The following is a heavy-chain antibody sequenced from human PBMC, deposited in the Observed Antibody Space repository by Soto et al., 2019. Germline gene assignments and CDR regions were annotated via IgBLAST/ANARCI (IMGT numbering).Heavy chain of an antibody. Sequence: PSETLSLTCTVSGGSTTSAGYYWRWIRQHPGKGLEWIGYIYYSGSTYYNPSLKSRVTISLDTSKNQFSLKLSSVTAADTAVYYCARGVMGQDFQHWGQGTLVTVSS. CDR2: IYYSGST. J-gene: IGHJ1*01. CDR3: ARGVMGQDFQH. CDR1: GGSTTSAGYY. D-gene: IGHD2-21*01. V-gene: IGHV4-31*03.